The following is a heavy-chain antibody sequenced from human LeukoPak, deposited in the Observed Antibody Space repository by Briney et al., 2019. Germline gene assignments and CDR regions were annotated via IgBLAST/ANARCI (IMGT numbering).Heavy chain of an antibody. CDR2: IYHSGST. CDR3: ARHRFVAARPNFDY. V-gene: IGHV4-59*01. J-gene: IGHJ4*02. Sequence: PSETLSLTCTVSGGSISNYYWSWIRQPPGKGLEWIGYIYHSGSTNYNPSLKSRVTISVDTSKNQLSLKLSSVTAADTAVYYCARHRFVAARPNFDYWGQGTLVTVSP. CDR1: GGSISNYY. D-gene: IGHD6-6*01.